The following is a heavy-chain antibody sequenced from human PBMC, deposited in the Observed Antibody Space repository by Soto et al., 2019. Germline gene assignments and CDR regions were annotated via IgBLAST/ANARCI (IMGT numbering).Heavy chain of an antibody. CDR3: ARRGSGHGLDV. CDR1: GESVSSNSVT. CDR2: TYYRSKWYN. J-gene: IGHJ6*02. Sequence: PSQTLSLTCAISGESVSSNSVTWNWIRQSPSRGLEWLGRTYYRSKWYNDYAVSVKSRITINPDTSKNQFSLQLNSVTPEDTAVYHCARRGSGHGLDVWGQGTSVTVSS. D-gene: IGHD5-12*01. V-gene: IGHV6-1*01.